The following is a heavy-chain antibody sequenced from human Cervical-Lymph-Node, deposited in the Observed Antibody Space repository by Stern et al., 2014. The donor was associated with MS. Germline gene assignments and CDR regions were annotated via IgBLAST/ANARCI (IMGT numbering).Heavy chain of an antibody. J-gene: IGHJ4*02. V-gene: IGHV1-69*06. Sequence: VQLAESRAEVKKPGSSVKVSCKASGDTFSSYAINWVRQVTGQGLEWMGGITTVFGTTNYAQKFQGRVTITADKSTNTAYMELMTLRSEDTAVYYCARGGGLVGYFDYWGQGTLVSVSS. CDR3: ARGGGLVGYFDY. CDR2: ITTVFGTT. D-gene: IGHD1-26*01. CDR1: GDTFSSYA.